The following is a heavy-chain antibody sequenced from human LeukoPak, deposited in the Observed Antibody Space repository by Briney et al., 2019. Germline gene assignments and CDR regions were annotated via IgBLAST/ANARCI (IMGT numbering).Heavy chain of an antibody. D-gene: IGHD5-12*01. J-gene: IGHJ4*02. Sequence: GGSLRLSCAASGFTFSSYSMNWVRQAPGKGLEWVSSISSSSSYIYYADSVEGRFTISRDNAKNSLYLQMNSLRAEDTAVYYCARGRGYSGYDDFDYWGQGTLVTVSS. CDR1: GFTFSSYS. V-gene: IGHV3-21*01. CDR2: ISSSSSYI. CDR3: ARGRGYSGYDDFDY.